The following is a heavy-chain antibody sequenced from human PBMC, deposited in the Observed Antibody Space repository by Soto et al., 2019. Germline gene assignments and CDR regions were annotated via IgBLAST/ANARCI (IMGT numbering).Heavy chain of an antibody. CDR3: TREDIVVVVAAIQYNWFDP. D-gene: IGHD2-15*01. CDR2: IRSKAYGGTT. CDR1: GFTFGDYA. V-gene: IGHV3-49*04. Sequence: HPGGSLRLSCTASGFTFGDYAMSWVRQAPGKGLEWVGFIRSKAYGGTTEYAASVKGRFTISRDDSKSIAYLQMNSLKTEDTAVYYCTREDIVVVVAAIQYNWFDPWGQGTLVTVSS. J-gene: IGHJ5*02.